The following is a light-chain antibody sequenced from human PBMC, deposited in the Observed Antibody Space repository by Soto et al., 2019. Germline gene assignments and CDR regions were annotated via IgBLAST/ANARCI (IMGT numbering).Light chain of an antibody. Sequence: EIVLTQSPGTLSLSPRERATFSCRASQSVSSNLAWYQQKPGQAPRLLIYGASTRATGIPARFSGSGSGTEFTLTISSLQSEDFAVYYCQQYNNWPRTFGQGTKVDIK. CDR2: GAS. CDR3: QQYNNWPRT. CDR1: QSVSSN. J-gene: IGKJ1*01. V-gene: IGKV3-15*01.